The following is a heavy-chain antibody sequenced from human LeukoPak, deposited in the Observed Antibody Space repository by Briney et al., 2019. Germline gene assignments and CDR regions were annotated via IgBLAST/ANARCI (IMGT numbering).Heavy chain of an antibody. CDR1: GGSISSDNW. CDR2: IHQSGST. V-gene: IGHV4-4*02. CDR3: ARRNYYDSTGYYNN. D-gene: IGHD3-22*01. J-gene: IGHJ4*02. Sequence: SETLSLTCAVSGGSISSDNWWSWVRQPPGKGLEWVGEIHQSGSTNYNPSLKSRVTITVDESKSQFSLKLGSVTAADTAVYYCARRNYYDSTGYYNNWGRGTLVTVSS.